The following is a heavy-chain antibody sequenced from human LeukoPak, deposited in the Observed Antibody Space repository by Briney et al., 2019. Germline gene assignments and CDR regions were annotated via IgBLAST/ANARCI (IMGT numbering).Heavy chain of an antibody. CDR3: ARGVFDY. CDR2: ISSSGSPI. CDR1: GFTFSTYG. J-gene: IGHJ4*02. Sequence: GGSLRLSCAASGFTFSTYGMNWVRQAPGKGLEWVSHISSSGSPIYYADSVKGRFPISRDNAKNSLYLQMNSLRAEDTAMYYCARGVFDYWGQGTLVAVSS. V-gene: IGHV3-48*01.